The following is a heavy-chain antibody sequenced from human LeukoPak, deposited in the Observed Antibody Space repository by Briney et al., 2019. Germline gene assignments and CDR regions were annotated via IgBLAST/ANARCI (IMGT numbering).Heavy chain of an antibody. CDR3: ARDRIVFFSMVREATPRAHFDP. Sequence: SETLSLTCTVSGGSIRTSSYYWGWIRQPPGKGLEWIGNIYYSGSTFYNPSLKSRVTISINTSKNQFSLRLTSVTAADTAVYYCARDRIVFFSMVREATPRAHFDPWGRGTLVTVSS. J-gene: IGHJ5*02. D-gene: IGHD3-10*01. V-gene: IGHV4-39*07. CDR1: GGSIRTSSYY. CDR2: IYYSGST.